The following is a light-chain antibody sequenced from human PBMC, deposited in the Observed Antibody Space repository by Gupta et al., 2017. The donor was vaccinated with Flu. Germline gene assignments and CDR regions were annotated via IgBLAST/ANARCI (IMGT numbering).Light chain of an antibody. Sequence: DQQHPDKAPTLIIYDVKNRHSGVAVRFSGSKSGNTATVTITGLQAEDETDNYCSSYTNTSSNYVFGTGTKVTVL. CDR3: SSYTNTSSNYV. V-gene: IGLV2-14*03. CDR2: DVK. J-gene: IGLJ1*01.